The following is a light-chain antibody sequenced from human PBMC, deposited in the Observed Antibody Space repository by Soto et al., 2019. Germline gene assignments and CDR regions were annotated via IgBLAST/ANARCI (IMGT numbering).Light chain of an antibody. CDR3: QMYNSYPWT. V-gene: IGKV1-5*03. CDR1: QSIGPW. Sequence: DIQVAISVASVSASLGDRVTITCRASQSIGPWLAWYQQKPGGAPKVIIYKASNLESGVPSRFSGSGSGTEFTLTISSLQPDDFASYYCQMYNSYPWTFGHGTKVDIK. CDR2: KAS. J-gene: IGKJ1*01.